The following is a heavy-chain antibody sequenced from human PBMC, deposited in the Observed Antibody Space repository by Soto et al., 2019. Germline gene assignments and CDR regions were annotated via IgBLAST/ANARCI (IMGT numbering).Heavy chain of an antibody. CDR1: GFTFCDYA. CDR2: VSHDGRNT. CDR3: AKGGRQWLVTSDFNY. V-gene: IGHV3-30*18. Sequence: VQLVESGGGVVQPGRSLRLSCAASGFTFCDYAMHWVRQAPGKGREWVAVVSHDGRNTHYADSVKGRFTISRDSSKNTVSLEMSSLRAEDTAVYYCAKGGRQWLVTSDFNYWCQGALVTVSS. J-gene: IGHJ4*02. D-gene: IGHD6-19*01.